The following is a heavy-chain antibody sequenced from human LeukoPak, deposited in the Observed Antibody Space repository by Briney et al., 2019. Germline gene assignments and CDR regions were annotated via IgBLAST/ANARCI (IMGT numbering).Heavy chain of an antibody. CDR3: ARETTYYYDSSGYLYFDY. V-gene: IGHV4-59*01. CDR1: GGSISSYY. D-gene: IGHD3-22*01. CDR2: IYYSGST. J-gene: IGHJ4*02. Sequence: SETLSLTCTVSGGSISSYYWSWIRQPPGKGLEWIGYIYYSGSTNYNPSLKSRVTISVDTSKNQFSLKLSSVTAADTAVYYCARETTYYYDSSGYLYFDYWGQGTLVTVSS.